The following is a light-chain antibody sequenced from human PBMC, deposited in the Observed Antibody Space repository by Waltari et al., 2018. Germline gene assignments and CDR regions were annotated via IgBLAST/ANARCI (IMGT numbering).Light chain of an antibody. CDR2: DAS. Sequence: ETVLTQSPDILSLSPGERATLSCRASLSVSTYLAWYQQKPGQAPRLLVYDASNRATGIPARFSGSESGTDFTLTISSLEPEDFAVYYCQQRSNGLTFGGGTKVEIK. V-gene: IGKV3-11*01. CDR3: QQRSNGLT. CDR1: LSVSTY. J-gene: IGKJ4*01.